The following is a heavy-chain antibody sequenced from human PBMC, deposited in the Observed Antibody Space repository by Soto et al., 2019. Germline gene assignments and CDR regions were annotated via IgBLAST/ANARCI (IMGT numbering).Heavy chain of an antibody. J-gene: IGHJ4*02. Sequence: LSLTCAASGFTFDTYAMHWVRQAPGKGLEWVAVISFDGGIKDYADSVKGRFTISRDNSKNTLYLHLNSLRAEDTAVYSCARSDFWSGRRGKYFFDSWGQGTLVTVSS. CDR3: ARSDFWSGRRGKYFFDS. D-gene: IGHD3-3*01. V-gene: IGHV3-30-3*01. CDR2: ISFDGGIK. CDR1: GFTFDTYA.